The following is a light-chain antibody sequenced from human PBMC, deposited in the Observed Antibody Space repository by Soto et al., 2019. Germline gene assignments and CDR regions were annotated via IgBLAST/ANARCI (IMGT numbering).Light chain of an antibody. Sequence: QSVLTQPRSVSGSPGQSVTISCTGTSSDVGGYNYVSWYQQHPGKAPKLMIYDVSKRPSGVPDRFSGSKSGNTASLTISGLQAEDEADYYCCSYAGRVFGTGTKVTVL. V-gene: IGLV2-11*01. CDR1: SSDVGGYNY. J-gene: IGLJ1*01. CDR2: DVS. CDR3: CSYAGRV.